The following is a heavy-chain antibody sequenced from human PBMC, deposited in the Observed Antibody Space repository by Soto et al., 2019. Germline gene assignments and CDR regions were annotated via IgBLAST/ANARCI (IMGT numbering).Heavy chain of an antibody. V-gene: IGHV1-18*01. D-gene: IGHD4-17*01. CDR1: GYTFTSYG. Sequence: ASVKVSCKASGYTFTSYGISWVRQAPGQGLEWMGWISAYNGNTNYAQKLQGRVTMTTDTSTSTAYMELRSLRSDDTAVYYCARAAKFDDYGDYEDYYYYYMDVWGKGTTVTVSS. CDR2: ISAYNGNT. CDR3: ARAAKFDDYGDYEDYYYYYMDV. J-gene: IGHJ6*03.